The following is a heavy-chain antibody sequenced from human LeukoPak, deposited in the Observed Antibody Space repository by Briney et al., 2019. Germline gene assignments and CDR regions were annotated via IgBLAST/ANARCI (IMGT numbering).Heavy chain of an antibody. D-gene: IGHD2-8*01. CDR3: ATLGYCTNGVCYKRSGKHFYYYYYYMDV. CDR2: IIPIFGTA. J-gene: IGHJ6*03. CDR1: GGTFSSYA. V-gene: IGHV1-69*05. Sequence: ASVKVSCKASGGTFSSYAISWVRQAPGQGLEWMGGIIPIFGTANYAQKFQGRVTITTDESTSTAYMELSSLRSEDTAVYYCATLGYCTNGVCYKRSGKHFYYYYYYMDVWGKGTTVTVSS.